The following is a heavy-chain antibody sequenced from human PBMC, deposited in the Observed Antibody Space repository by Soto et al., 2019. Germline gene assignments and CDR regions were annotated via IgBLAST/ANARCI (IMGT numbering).Heavy chain of an antibody. D-gene: IGHD2-2*01. CDR3: AKQLGYCSTGRCYFDY. CDR1: GFSFGDSA. CDR2: VNPDGSDT. Sequence: LRLSCAASGFSFGDSAMSWVRQPPGKGLEWLAAVNPDGSDTSYADSVKGRFTISRDNSQNTVNLQMKSLRVEDTAIYYCAKQLGYCSTGRCYFDYWGQGTQVTVSS. J-gene: IGHJ4*02. V-gene: IGHV3-23*01.